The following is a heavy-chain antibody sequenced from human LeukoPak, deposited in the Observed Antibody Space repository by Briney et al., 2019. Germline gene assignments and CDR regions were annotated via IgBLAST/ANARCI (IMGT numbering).Heavy chain of an antibody. D-gene: IGHD5-24*01. CDR1: GGSISGTGYY. V-gene: IGHV4-39*07. Sequence: SETLSLTCTVSGGSISGTGYYWGWIRQPPGKGLEWIGSIHYSGSTDYNPSLKSRVGISVDKSKNQFYLNLNSVTATDTAVYYCARRRRDGHNPDAHDFDYWGQGALVTFSS. J-gene: IGHJ4*02. CDR3: ARRRRDGHNPDAHDFDY. CDR2: IHYSGST.